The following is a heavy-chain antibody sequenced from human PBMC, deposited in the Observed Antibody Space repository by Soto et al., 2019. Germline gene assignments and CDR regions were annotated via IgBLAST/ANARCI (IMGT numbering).Heavy chain of an antibody. CDR2: IMKDGGVK. CDR1: GFTFSDYW. Sequence: EVQLVESGGGLVQPGGSLRLSCAASGFTFSDYWMGWVRQAPGKGLEWVATIMKDGGVKKYVDSVKGRFTISRDNATNSLFLQMNSLRAEDTAVYYCARDSDYYKADYWGQGTLVTVSS. CDR3: ARDSDYYKADY. V-gene: IGHV3-7*01. D-gene: IGHD2-21*02. J-gene: IGHJ4*02.